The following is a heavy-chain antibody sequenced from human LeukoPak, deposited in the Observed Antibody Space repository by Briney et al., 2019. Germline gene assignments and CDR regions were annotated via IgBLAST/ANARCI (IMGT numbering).Heavy chain of an antibody. CDR2: IYGSGGST. D-gene: IGHD3-16*01. CDR1: GFTFSSYA. V-gene: IGHV3-23*01. J-gene: IGHJ4*02. CDR3: ARDPYYDYVWGTDY. Sequence: GGSLRLSCAASGFTFSSYAMSWVRQSPGKGLEWVSVIYGSGGSTYYADSVKGRFAISRDNSKNTLYLQMNSLRAEDTAVYYCARDPYYDYVWGTDYWGQGTLVTVSS.